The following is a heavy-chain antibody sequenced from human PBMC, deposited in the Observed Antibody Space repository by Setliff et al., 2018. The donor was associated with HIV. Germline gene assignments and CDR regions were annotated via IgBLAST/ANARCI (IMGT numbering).Heavy chain of an antibody. Sequence: PGGSLSLSCAASGFTFSSDSMNWVRQAPGKGLEWVSYISSSSSTIYYADSVKGRFTISRDNAKNSLYLQMNSLRAEDTAVYYCASVRYFDWPPQIDYWGQGTLVTVSS. CDR3: ASVRYFDWPPQIDY. V-gene: IGHV3-48*01. CDR1: GFTFSSDS. J-gene: IGHJ4*02. D-gene: IGHD3-9*01. CDR2: ISSSSSTI.